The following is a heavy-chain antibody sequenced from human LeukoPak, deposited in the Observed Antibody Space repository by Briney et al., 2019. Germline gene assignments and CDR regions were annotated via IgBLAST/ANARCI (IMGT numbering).Heavy chain of an antibody. Sequence: GGSLRLSCAASGYTVSSNYMSWVRQAPGKGLEWVSVIYSGGTTNYADSVKGRFTISRDNSKNTLFLQMNSLRAEDTAVYYCARGGYSSSWYHFDYWGQGTLVTVSS. CDR1: GYTVSSNY. D-gene: IGHD6-13*01. CDR2: IYSGGTT. V-gene: IGHV3-53*01. J-gene: IGHJ4*02. CDR3: ARGGYSSSWYHFDY.